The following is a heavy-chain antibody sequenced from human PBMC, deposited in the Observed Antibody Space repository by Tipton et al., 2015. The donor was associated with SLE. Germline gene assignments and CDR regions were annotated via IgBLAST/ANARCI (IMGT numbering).Heavy chain of an antibody. J-gene: IGHJ4*02. D-gene: IGHD6-19*01. CDR1: GDSISSGSYY. CDR2: IYTSGDI. V-gene: IGHV4-61*02. CDR3: ARGLAFDY. Sequence: TLSLTCTVSGDSISSGSYYWSWIRQPAGTALEWIGRIYTSGDINYNPSLKSRVTISVDKSKNQFSLKLSSVTAADTAVYYCARGLAFDYWGQGTLVTVSS.